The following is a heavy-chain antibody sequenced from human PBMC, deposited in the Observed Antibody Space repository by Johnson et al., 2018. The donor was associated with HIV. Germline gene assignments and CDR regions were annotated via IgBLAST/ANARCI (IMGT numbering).Heavy chain of an antibody. D-gene: IGHD1-26*01. CDR3: AREGAWEVRPGAFDI. CDR2: IYSGGST. Sequence: VQLVESGGGVVQPGRSLRLSCAASAFTFSSYAMHWVRQAPGKGLEWVSVIYSGGSTYYADSVKGRFTISRDNSKNTLYLQMNSLRAEDTAVYYCAREGAWEVRPGAFDIWGQGTMVTVSS. V-gene: IGHV3-66*01. J-gene: IGHJ3*02. CDR1: AFTFSSYA.